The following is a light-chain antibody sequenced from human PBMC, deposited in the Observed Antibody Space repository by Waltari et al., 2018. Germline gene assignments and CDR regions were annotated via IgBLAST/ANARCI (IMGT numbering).Light chain of an antibody. CDR3: QQYDTPLS. V-gene: IGKV1-33*01. CDR1: QDIYNS. Sequence: DIQMTQSPSSLSASVGDRVTITCQANQDIYNSLNWYQQKPGKAPNLLIYGASNLEPGVPARFSGSGSWTHVTFTISSLQPDHFATYYCQQYDTPLSFGGGTRVAIK. CDR2: GAS. J-gene: IGKJ4*01.